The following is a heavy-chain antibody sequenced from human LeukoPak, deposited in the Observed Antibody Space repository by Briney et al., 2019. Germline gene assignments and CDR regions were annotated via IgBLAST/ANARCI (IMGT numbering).Heavy chain of an antibody. CDR1: GFTFSSYW. CDR3: ARSYGDYVSTENWYFDL. J-gene: IGHJ2*01. D-gene: IGHD4-17*01. Sequence: GGSLRLSCAASGFTFSSYWMSWVRQAPGKGLEWVANIKQDGSEKYYVDSVKGRFTISRDNAKNSLYLQMNSLRAEDTAVYYCARSYGDYVSTENWYFDLWGRGTLITVSS. V-gene: IGHV3-7*01. CDR2: IKQDGSEK.